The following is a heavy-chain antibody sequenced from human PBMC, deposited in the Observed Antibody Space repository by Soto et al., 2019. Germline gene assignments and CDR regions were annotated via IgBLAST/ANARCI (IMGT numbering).Heavy chain of an antibody. J-gene: IGHJ4*02. Sequence: EVQLLESGGGLVQPGGSLRLSCAASGFTFSSYAMSWVRQAPGKGLEWVSTISGSGGSTYYPDSVKGRFTISRDNSKNTGYLQMNSLRAEYAAVYYCAKEMTSGYYLFDYWGQGTLVTVAS. V-gene: IGHV3-23*01. CDR2: ISGSGGST. CDR3: AKEMTSGYYLFDY. D-gene: IGHD3-22*01. CDR1: GFTFSSYA.